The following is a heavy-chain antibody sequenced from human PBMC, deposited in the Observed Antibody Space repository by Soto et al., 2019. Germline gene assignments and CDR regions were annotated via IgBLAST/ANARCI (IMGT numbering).Heavy chain of an antibody. CDR3: AREGFPFAC. CDR2: ISAYNGNT. V-gene: IGHV1-18*01. J-gene: IGHJ4*02. Sequence: QVQLVQSGAEVKKPGASVKVSCKASGYTFTSYTISWVRQARGQGLEWMGWISAYNGNTKYAQKLQGSATMTTDTSKSRADMELRSVISYDTAVYSFAREGFPFACWGQGTLVTASS. CDR1: GYTFTSYT. D-gene: IGHD3-10*01.